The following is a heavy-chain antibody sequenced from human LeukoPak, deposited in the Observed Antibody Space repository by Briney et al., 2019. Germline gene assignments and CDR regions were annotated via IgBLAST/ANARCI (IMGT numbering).Heavy chain of an antibody. CDR2: IYHSGST. J-gene: IGHJ6*03. CDR3: ARLNYDYVWGSYRIYYYYYMDV. CDR1: GYSISSGYY. V-gene: IGHV4-38-2*01. Sequence: SETLSLTCAVSGYSISSGYYWGWIRQPPGKGLEWIGSIYHSGSTYYNPSLKSRVTISVDTSKNQFSLKLSSVTAADTAVHYCARLNYDYVWGSYRIYYYYYMDVWGKGTTVTVSS. D-gene: IGHD3-16*02.